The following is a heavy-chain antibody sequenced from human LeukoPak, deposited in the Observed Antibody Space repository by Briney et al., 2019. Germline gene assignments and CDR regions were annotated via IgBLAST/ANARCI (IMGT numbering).Heavy chain of an antibody. CDR3: ATSWRFYGSGNWGPFDY. D-gene: IGHD3-10*01. Sequence: SETLSLTCTVSGGSISSYYWSWIRQPPGKGLEWIGYIYYSGSTNYNPSLKSRVTISLDTSKNQFSLKLTSVTAADTAVYYCATSWRFYGSGNWGPFDYWGQGALVTVSS. J-gene: IGHJ4*02. V-gene: IGHV4-59*08. CDR2: IYYSGST. CDR1: GGSISSYY.